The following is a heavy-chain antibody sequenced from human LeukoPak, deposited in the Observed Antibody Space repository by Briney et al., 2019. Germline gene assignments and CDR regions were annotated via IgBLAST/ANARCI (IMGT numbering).Heavy chain of an antibody. CDR2: IHYSGST. V-gene: IGHV4-59*01. CDR1: GGSFSDYF. D-gene: IGHD3-22*01. J-gene: IGHJ3*02. CDR3: ARLGGLYESTAFSQVDEFDI. Sequence: SETLSLTCTGSGGSFSDYFWTWIRRPPGKGLEWIAYIHYSGSTNYNPSLRGRRTISVDTYENHFSLNLSSVTTADTAVYYCARLGGLYESTAFSQVDEFDIWGQGTMVAVSS.